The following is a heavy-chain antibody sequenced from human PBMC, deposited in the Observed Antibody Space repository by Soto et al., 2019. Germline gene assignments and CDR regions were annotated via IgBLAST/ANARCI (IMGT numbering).Heavy chain of an antibody. J-gene: IGHJ4*02. D-gene: IGHD6-6*01. V-gene: IGHV4-59*01. CDR1: GGSISSYY. CDR2: IYDSGST. Sequence: QVQLQESGPGLVKPSETLSLTCTVSGGSISSYYWSWIRQPPGKGLEWIGYIYDSGSTNYNPSLKSRITISVDTSKNQFSLKLTSVTAADTAVYYCAAPPRYWGQGTLVTVSS. CDR3: AAPPRY.